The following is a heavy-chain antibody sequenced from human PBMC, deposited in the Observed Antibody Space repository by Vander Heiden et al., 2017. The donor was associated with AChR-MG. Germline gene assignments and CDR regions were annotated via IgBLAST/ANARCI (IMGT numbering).Heavy chain of an antibody. Sequence: QALLVESGGRVVQPGGSLRLSCAASGFTITASALHWVRQTPGKGLEWLALVSYDGSNKYYAGSVKGRFTISRDTSKSTLYLQMSSLRAEDTGVYFCAKDRRRVRGPIKDGFDVWGQGTTVTVSS. V-gene: IGHV3-30*18. CDR1: GFTITASA. CDR2: VSYDGSNK. D-gene: IGHD3-10*01. CDR3: AKDRRRVRGPIKDGFDV. J-gene: IGHJ6*02.